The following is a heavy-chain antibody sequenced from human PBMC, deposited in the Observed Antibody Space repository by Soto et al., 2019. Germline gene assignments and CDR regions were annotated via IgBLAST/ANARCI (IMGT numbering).Heavy chain of an antibody. V-gene: IGHV4-30-2*01. CDR2: IYHSGST. J-gene: IGHJ4*02. CDR3: ARVQCSEPSLYYFDY. D-gene: IGHD3-10*02. Sequence: SETLSLTCAVSGGSISSGGYSWSWIRQPPGKGLEWIGYIYHSGSTYYNPSLKSRVTISVDRSKNQFSLKLSSVTAADTAVYYCARVQCSEPSLYYFDYWGQGTLVTVSS. CDR1: GGSISSGGYS.